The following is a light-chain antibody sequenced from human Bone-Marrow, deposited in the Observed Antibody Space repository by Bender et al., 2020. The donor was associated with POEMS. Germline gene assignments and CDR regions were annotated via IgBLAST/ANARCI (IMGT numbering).Light chain of an antibody. Sequence: QSVLTQPPSVSGAPWQRVTISCTGSSSNIGAGYDVHWYQQLPGTAPKLLIYGNSNRPSGVPDRFSGSKSGTSASLAITGLRAEDEADYYCSSYANDTLKFGGGTKLTVL. V-gene: IGLV1-40*01. J-gene: IGLJ3*02. CDR2: GNS. CDR3: SSYANDTLK. CDR1: SSNIGAGYD.